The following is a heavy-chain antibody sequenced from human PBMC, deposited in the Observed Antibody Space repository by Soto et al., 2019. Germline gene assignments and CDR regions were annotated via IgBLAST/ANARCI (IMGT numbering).Heavy chain of an antibody. J-gene: IGHJ4*02. CDR1: GFTFTNYD. D-gene: IGHD1-26*01. Sequence: GGSLRLSCAASGFTFTNYDMSWVRQAPGKGLEWVSGISGGAVRASYADSVKGRFTISRDNSKNTLDLQMNSLRAEDTAIYYCVKDIYYADEPRDFWGQGTLVTVSS. V-gene: IGHV3-23*01. CDR3: VKDIYYADEPRDF. CDR2: ISGGAVRA.